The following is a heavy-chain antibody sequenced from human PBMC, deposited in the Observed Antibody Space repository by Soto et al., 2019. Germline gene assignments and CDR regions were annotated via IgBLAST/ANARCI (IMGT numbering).Heavy chain of an antibody. D-gene: IGHD2-15*01. CDR3: AKDRNRYCETTNCHPPGGS. CDR2: ISYDGTKK. CDR1: GFTFSSYG. Sequence: PGGSLRLSCAASGFTFSSYGMHWVRQAPGKGLEWVAVISYDGTKKFYADSVRGRFTISRDNSEKTLYLEMNSLRAEDTAMYYCAKDRNRYCETTNCHPPGGSWGQGTLVTVSS. V-gene: IGHV3-30*18. J-gene: IGHJ5*02.